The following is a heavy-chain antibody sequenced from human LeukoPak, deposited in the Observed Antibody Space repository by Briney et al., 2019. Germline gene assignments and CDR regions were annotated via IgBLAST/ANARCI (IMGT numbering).Heavy chain of an antibody. J-gene: IGHJ4*02. CDR1: GGSISNYY. CDR3: ARDLRGIAVAGIDY. Sequence: SETLSLTCTVSGGSISNYYWNWIRQPPGKGLQWIGYIYYSGSTNYNPSLKSRVTISVDTSKNQFSLKLSSVTAADTAVYYCARDLRGIAVAGIDYWGQGTLVTVSS. V-gene: IGHV4-59*12. CDR2: IYYSGST. D-gene: IGHD6-19*01.